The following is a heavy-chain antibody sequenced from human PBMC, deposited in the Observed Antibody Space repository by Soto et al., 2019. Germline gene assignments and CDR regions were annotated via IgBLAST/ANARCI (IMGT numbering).Heavy chain of an antibody. Sequence: PGASLRLSCAASGFTFSSYEMNWVRQAPGKGLEWVSYISSSGSTIYYADSVKGRFTISRDNAKNSLYLQMNSLRAEDTAVYYCARDLFTVAGTYYYYYGMDVWGQGTTVTV. CDR3: ARDLFTVAGTYYYYYGMDV. CDR1: GFTFSSYE. D-gene: IGHD6-19*01. J-gene: IGHJ6*02. V-gene: IGHV3-48*03. CDR2: ISSSGSTI.